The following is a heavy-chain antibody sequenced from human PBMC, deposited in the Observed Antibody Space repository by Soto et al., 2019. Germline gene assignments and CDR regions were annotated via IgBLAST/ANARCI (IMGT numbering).Heavy chain of an antibody. CDR3: ARQIYDSDTGPNFQYYFDS. CDR1: GYSFAGYW. Sequence: GESLKISCKGSGYSFAGYWITWVRQKPGKGLEWMGRIDPSDSQTYYSPSFRGHVTISVTKSITTVFLQWSSLRASNTAMYYCARQIYDSDTGPNFQYYFDSWGQGTPVTVSS. CDR2: IDPSDSQT. V-gene: IGHV5-10-1*01. J-gene: IGHJ4*02. D-gene: IGHD3-22*01.